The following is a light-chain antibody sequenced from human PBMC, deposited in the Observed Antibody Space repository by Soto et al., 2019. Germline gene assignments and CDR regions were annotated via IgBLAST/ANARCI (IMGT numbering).Light chain of an antibody. V-gene: IGKV1-12*01. J-gene: IGKJ4*01. CDR2: AAS. CDR3: QQTSSFPLT. CDR1: QGITSW. Sequence: DIPMTQSPSSVSASVGDRVTITCRASQGITSWLAWYQQKPGRAPKLLIYAASSLQSGVPSRFSVSVSGRDFTLTISRLQPEDFATYFCQQTSSFPLTFGVGTKVESK.